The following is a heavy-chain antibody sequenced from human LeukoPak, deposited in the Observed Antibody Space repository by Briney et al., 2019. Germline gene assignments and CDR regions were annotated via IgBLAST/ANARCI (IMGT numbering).Heavy chain of an antibody. D-gene: IGHD1-26*01. CDR3: AGDRGGTYSQFDS. CDR1: GGSISTYY. CDR2: IYNSGST. V-gene: IGHV4-59*01. Sequence: SETLSLTCTVSGGSISTYYWSWIRQPPGKGLEWIGYIYNSGSTNYNPSLKSRVTISLDTSKNQFSLKLSSVTAADTAVYYCAGDRGGTYSQFDSWGQGTLVTVSS. J-gene: IGHJ5*01.